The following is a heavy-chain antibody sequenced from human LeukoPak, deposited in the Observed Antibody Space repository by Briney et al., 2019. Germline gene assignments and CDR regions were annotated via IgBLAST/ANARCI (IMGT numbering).Heavy chain of an antibody. Sequence: ASVKVSCKASGYTFTSYGISWVRQAPGQGLEWMGWINPNSGGTNYAQKFQGRVTMTRDTSISTAYMELSRLRSDDTAVYYCARYSRGDAFDIWGQGTKVTVSS. V-gene: IGHV1-2*02. D-gene: IGHD1-26*01. J-gene: IGHJ3*02. CDR3: ARYSRGDAFDI. CDR2: INPNSGGT. CDR1: GYTFTSYG.